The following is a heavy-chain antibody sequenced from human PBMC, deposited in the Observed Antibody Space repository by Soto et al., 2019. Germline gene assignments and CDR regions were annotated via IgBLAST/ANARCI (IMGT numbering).Heavy chain of an antibody. CDR2: IYYSGST. D-gene: IGHD4-17*01. V-gene: IGHV4-39*01. J-gene: IGHJ5*02. CDR3: ARRRTTVTTESTWFDP. CDR1: GGSISSSSYY. Sequence: PSETLSLTXTVSGGSISSSSYYWGWIRQPPGKGLEWIGSIYYSGSTYYNPSLKSRVTISVDTSKNQFSLKLSSVTAADTAVYYCARRRTTVTTESTWFDPWGQGTLVTVSS.